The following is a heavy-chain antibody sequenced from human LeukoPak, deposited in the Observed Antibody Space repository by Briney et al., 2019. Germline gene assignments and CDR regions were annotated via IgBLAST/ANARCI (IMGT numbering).Heavy chain of an antibody. J-gene: IGHJ4*02. D-gene: IGHD1-26*01. CDR2: INPNSGGT. Sequence: ASVKVSCKASGYTFSDYYIHWVRQAPGQGLEWMGWINPNSGGTNYAQKFQGRVTMTRDTSISTAYMELSRLRSDDTAVYYCARVYSGSYLYYFDYWGQGTLVTVSS. CDR3: ARVYSGSYLYYFDY. CDR1: GYTFSDYY. V-gene: IGHV1-2*02.